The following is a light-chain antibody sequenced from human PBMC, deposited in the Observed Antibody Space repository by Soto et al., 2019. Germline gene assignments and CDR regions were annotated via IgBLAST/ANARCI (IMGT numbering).Light chain of an antibody. CDR1: SGHSSYA. J-gene: IGLJ1*01. CDR3: QTWGTGIPYV. CDR2: LNSDGSH. Sequence: QLELTQSPSASASLGASVKLTCTLSSGHSSYAIAWHQQQPEKGPRYLMKLNSDGSHTKGDGIPDRFSGSSSGAERYLTSSSLQSEDEADYYCQTWGTGIPYVFGTGTKLTVL. V-gene: IGLV4-69*01.